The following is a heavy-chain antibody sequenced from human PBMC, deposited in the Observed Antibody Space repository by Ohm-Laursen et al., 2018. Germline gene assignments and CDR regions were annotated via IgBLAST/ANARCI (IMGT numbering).Heavy chain of an antibody. V-gene: IGHV3-23*01. Sequence: SLRLSCAASGFTFSSYAMSWVRQAPGKGLEWVSAISGSGGSTYYADSVKGRFTISRDNSKNTLYLQMNSLRAEDTAVYYCAKDRAVAEVYFDYWGQGTLVTVSS. D-gene: IGHD6-19*01. CDR3: AKDRAVAEVYFDY. CDR1: GFTFSSYA. CDR2: ISGSGGST. J-gene: IGHJ4*02.